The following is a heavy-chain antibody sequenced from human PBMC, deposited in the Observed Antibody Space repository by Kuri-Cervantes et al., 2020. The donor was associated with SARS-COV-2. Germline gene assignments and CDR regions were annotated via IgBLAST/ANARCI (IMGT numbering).Heavy chain of an antibody. Sequence: ETLSLTCAASGFTFSSYAMSWVRQAPGKGLEWVSAISGSGGSTYYADSVKGRFTISRDNSKNTLYLQMNSLRAEDTAVYYCAREEVLNFDYWGQGTLVTVSS. D-gene: IGHD3-10*01. V-gene: IGHV3-23*01. J-gene: IGHJ4*02. CDR1: GFTFSSYA. CDR3: AREEVLNFDY. CDR2: ISGSGGST.